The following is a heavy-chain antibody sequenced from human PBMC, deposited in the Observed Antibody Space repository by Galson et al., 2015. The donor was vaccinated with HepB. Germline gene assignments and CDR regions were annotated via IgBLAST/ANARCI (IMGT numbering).Heavy chain of an antibody. V-gene: IGHV3-64D*06. CDR2: IGNDGGSL. Sequence: LRLSCAASGFTFSNYAMHWVRQAPGKGLEYVSSIGNDGGSLYYADPVRGRFTISRDNSKNTLYLQMSSLRPEDTALYYCVKVSERNSWYNFYFDYWGQGTLVTVSS. CDR3: VKVSERNSWYNFYFDY. J-gene: IGHJ4*02. CDR1: GFTFSNYA. D-gene: IGHD6-13*01.